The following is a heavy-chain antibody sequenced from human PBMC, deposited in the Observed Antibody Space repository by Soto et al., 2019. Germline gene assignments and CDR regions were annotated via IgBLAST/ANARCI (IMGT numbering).Heavy chain of an antibody. CDR2: ISSSSSYI. Sequence: EVQLVESGGGLVKPGGSLRLSCAGSGFTFSSSTITWVRQAPGKGLEWVSSISSSSSYIYQPDSLKGRFTISRDNAKNSVFLQMSSLRAEDTAVYYCARDLGEVYATWGQGTLVTVSS. J-gene: IGHJ5*02. CDR3: ARDLGEVYAT. D-gene: IGHD2-8*01. V-gene: IGHV3-21*01. CDR1: GFTFSSST.